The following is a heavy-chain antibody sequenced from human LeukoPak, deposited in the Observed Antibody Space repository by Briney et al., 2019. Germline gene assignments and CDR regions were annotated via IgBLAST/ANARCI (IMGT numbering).Heavy chain of an antibody. J-gene: IGHJ4*02. D-gene: IGHD5-24*01. CDR2: INHSGST. Sequence: SETLSLTCAVYGGSFSGYYWSWIRQPPGKGLEWIGEINHSGSTNYNPSLKSRVTISVDTSKNQFSLKLSSVTAADTAVYYCARRDGYNHLGYWGQGTLVTVSS. CDR1: GGSFSGYY. CDR3: ARRDGYNHLGY. V-gene: IGHV4-34*01.